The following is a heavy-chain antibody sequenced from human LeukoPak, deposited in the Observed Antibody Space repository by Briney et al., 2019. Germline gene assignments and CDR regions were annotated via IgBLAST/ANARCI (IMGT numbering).Heavy chain of an antibody. CDR3: ARGYYYDSSGYPGDAFDI. CDR2: IYSGGST. D-gene: IGHD3-22*01. CDR1: GFTVSSNY. J-gene: IGHJ3*02. V-gene: IGHV3-53*01. Sequence: PGGSLRLSCAASGFTVSSNYMSWVRQAPGKGLEWVSVIYSGGSTYYADSVKGRFTISRDNSKNTLYLQMNSLRAEDTAVYYCARGYYYDSSGYPGDAFDIWGQGTMVTVSS.